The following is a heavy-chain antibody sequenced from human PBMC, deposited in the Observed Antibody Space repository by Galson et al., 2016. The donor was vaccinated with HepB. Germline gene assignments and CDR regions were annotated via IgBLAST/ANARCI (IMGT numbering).Heavy chain of an antibody. CDR1: GFSFSLNT. D-gene: IGHD3-10*01. Sequence: LRLSCAASGFSFSLNTVHWVRQLPGKGLEWVALISYTGSNEIYAESVKGRSQISRDNSKNTLYLQMNNLRGEDTAVYYCARSFRDFVFEGSLYGLDVWGQGTTVIVSS. CDR3: ARSFRDFVFEGSLYGLDV. CDR2: ISYTGSNE. V-gene: IGHV3-30*04. J-gene: IGHJ6*02.